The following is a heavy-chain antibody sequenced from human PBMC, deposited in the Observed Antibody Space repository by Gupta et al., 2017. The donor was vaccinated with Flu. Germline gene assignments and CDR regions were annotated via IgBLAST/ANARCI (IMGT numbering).Heavy chain of an antibody. CDR1: A. CDR2: SSWNSGSV. CDR3: VKDSLSSSWSLFDY. D-gene: IGHD6-13*01. J-gene: IGHJ4*02. Sequence: AMHWVRLAPGKGLEWVSGSSWNSGSVGYADSVKGRVTISRDNAKKSLYLQMDSLRTEDTAFYYCVKDSLSSSWSLFDYWGQGTLVTVSS. V-gene: IGHV3-9*01.